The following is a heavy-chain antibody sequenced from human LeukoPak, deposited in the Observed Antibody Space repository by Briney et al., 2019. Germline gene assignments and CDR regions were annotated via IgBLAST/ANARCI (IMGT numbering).Heavy chain of an antibody. CDR2: ISYNGRT. Sequence: PSETLSLACIVSGDSISSNNYFWGWICQSPGKGLEWIGEISYNGRTYYNPSLKSRVTISVDTSKNQFSLKLSSVTAADTAVYYCARGPTIFGVVTLGFDYWGQGTLVTVSS. CDR1: GDSISSNNYF. J-gene: IGHJ4*02. CDR3: ARGPTIFGVVTLGFDY. D-gene: IGHD3-3*01. V-gene: IGHV4-39*07.